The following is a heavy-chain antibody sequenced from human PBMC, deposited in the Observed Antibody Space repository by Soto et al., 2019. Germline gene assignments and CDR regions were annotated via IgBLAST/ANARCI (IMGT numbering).Heavy chain of an antibody. CDR2: ISSSSSYI. J-gene: IGHJ4*02. Sequence: EVQLVESGGGLVKPGGSLRLSCAASGFTFSSYSMNWVRQAPGKGLEWVSSISSSSSYIYYADSVKGRFTISRDNAKNSLYLQMNSLRAEDTAVYYCARPHYYDSSGYFVPSGFDYWGQGTLVTVSS. CDR3: ARPHYYDSSGYFVPSGFDY. V-gene: IGHV3-21*01. CDR1: GFTFSSYS. D-gene: IGHD3-22*01.